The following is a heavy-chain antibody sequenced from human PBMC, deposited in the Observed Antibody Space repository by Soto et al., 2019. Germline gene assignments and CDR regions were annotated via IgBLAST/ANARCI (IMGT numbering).Heavy chain of an antibody. CDR2: TYYRSKRYN. Sequence: SQTLSLTCAISGDSVSSYSAAWNWNRQSPSRGLEWLGRTYYRSKRYNDYAVSVKSRITINPDTSKNQFYLQLNSVTPEDTAVYYCAREPYGDSTNYYYYYGMDVWGQGTTVTVSS. CDR1: GDSVSSYSAA. CDR3: AREPYGDSTNYYYYYGMDV. D-gene: IGHD4-17*01. V-gene: IGHV6-1*01. J-gene: IGHJ6*02.